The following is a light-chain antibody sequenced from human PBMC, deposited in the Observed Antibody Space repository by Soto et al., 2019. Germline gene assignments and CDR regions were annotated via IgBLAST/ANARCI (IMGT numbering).Light chain of an antibody. Sequence: QSVLTQPPSASGSPGQSVTISCTGTSSDVGGYNDVSWYQQHPGNAPKLMIYEVSKRPSGVPDRFSGSKSGNTASLTVSGLQAEDEVDYYCSSYVGSNNFVFGTGTKLTVL. CDR1: SSDVGGYND. J-gene: IGLJ1*01. CDR2: EVS. V-gene: IGLV2-8*01. CDR3: SSYVGSNNFV.